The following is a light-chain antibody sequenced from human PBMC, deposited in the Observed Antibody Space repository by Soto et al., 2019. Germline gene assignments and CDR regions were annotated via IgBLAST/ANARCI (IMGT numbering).Light chain of an antibody. CDR1: QSVLYSSNNKNY. Sequence: DIVMTQSPDSLAVSLGERATINCKSSQSVLYSSNNKNYLAWYQLKPGQPPKLLIYWASSRQLGVPDRFGGSGTGADFTLTISSLQAEDVAVYYCQQYYSTPYTFGQGTKLEIK. CDR3: QQYYSTPYT. CDR2: WAS. J-gene: IGKJ2*01. V-gene: IGKV4-1*01.